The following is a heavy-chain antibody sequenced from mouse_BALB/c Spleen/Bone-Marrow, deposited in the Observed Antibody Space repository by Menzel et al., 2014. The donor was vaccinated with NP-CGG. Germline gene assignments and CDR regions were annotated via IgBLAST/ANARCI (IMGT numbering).Heavy chain of an antibody. J-gene: IGHJ4*01. CDR1: GLNIKDTY. CDR2: IDPANGNT. D-gene: IGHD4-1*01. V-gene: IGHV14-3*02. CDR3: ARWEYYAMDY. Sequence: VQLQQSGAELVKPGASVKLSCTASGLNIKDTYMHWVKQGPEQGLEWIGRIDPANGNTKYDPKFQGKATITADTSSNTAYLQLSSLTSEDIAVYYCARWEYYAMDYWGQGTSVTVSS.